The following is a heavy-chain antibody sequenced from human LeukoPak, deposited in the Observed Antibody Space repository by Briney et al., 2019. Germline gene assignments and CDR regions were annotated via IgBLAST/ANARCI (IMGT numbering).Heavy chain of an antibody. CDR1: GYSISSGYY. CDR2: IYHSGST. Sequence: SETLSLTCTVSGYSISSGYYWGWSRPPPGKGLEWIGSIYHSGSTYYNPSLMSRVTISVHTSKIQFSLKLSSVTAADTAVYYCARAGYCSSTSCYTPDNWFDPWGQGTLVTVSS. CDR3: ARAGYCSSTSCYTPDNWFDP. J-gene: IGHJ5*02. D-gene: IGHD2-2*02. V-gene: IGHV4-38-2*02.